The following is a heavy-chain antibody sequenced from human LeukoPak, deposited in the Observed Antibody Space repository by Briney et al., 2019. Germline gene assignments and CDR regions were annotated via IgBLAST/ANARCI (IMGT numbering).Heavy chain of an antibody. V-gene: IGHV1-8*01. Sequence: ASVKVSCKASGYTFTSYDINWVRQATGQGLEWMGWMNPNSGNTGYAQKFQGRVTMTRNTSLSTAYMELSSLRSEDTAVYYCASCGNSGSYAGDAFDIWGQGTMVTVSS. CDR2: MNPNSGNT. CDR3: ASCGNSGSYAGDAFDI. J-gene: IGHJ3*02. D-gene: IGHD1-26*01. CDR1: GYTFTSYD.